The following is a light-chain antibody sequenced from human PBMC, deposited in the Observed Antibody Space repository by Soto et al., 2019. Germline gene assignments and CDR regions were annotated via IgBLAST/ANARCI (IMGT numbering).Light chain of an antibody. CDR3: QQHNQWPIT. J-gene: IGKJ5*01. V-gene: IGKV3D-15*01. Sequence: EIVMTQSPATLSXXXXXXXSXXXRASQSAGNFLAWYQQKPGQAPRLLIYYISTRATGIPARFSGSGSGTEFTLTINSLQSEDSAVYYCQQHNQWPITFGQGTRL. CDR1: QSAGNF. CDR2: YIS.